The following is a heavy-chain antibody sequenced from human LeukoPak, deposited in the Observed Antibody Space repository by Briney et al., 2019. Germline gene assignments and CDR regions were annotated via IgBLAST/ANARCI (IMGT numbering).Heavy chain of an antibody. CDR2: ISPSGST. D-gene: IGHD2-21*01. CDR1: GGSFSAYI. CDR3: ARLAKCGSTCRGKYWYFDL. J-gene: IGHJ2*01. Sequence: SETLSLTCAVYGGSFSAYIWGWIRQPPGKGLEWIGEISPSGSTTYSPSLRSRVTTSLDTAKNQFSLQLHSVTAADTAVYYRARLAKCGSTCRGKYWYFDLWGRGTLVTVSS. V-gene: IGHV4-34*01.